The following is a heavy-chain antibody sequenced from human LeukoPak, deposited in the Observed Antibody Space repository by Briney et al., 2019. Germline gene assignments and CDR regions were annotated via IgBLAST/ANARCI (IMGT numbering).Heavy chain of an antibody. Sequence: ASVKVSCKALGYTFRYDGISWVRQAPGRGLEWMGWISAYNGNSHSAPRFNGRITMTTDTSTSTAYMELRSLRSDDTAVYYCARAYLPVLRFLEWSFHPYYFDYWGQGTLVTVSS. CDR1: GYTFRYDG. J-gene: IGHJ4*02. D-gene: IGHD3-3*01. V-gene: IGHV1-18*01. CDR3: ARAYLPVLRFLEWSFHPYYFDY. CDR2: ISAYNGNS.